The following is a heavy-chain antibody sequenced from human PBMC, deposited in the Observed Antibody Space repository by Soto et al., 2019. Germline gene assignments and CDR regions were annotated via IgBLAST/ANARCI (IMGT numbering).Heavy chain of an antibody. CDR2: IYFGGST. D-gene: IGHD2-2*01. CDR3: ARVWRPVVVPPATNLDY. CDR1: GGSISSGDYY. V-gene: IGHV4-30-4*01. Sequence: QVQLQESGPGLLKPSQTLSLTCTVSGGSISSGDYYWTWIRQPPGKGLEWIGYIYFGGSTYYNPSLKSRVTISLDTSRTQFSLKLTSVTAADTAVYYCARVWRPVVVPPATNLDYWGQGTLVTVSS. J-gene: IGHJ4*02.